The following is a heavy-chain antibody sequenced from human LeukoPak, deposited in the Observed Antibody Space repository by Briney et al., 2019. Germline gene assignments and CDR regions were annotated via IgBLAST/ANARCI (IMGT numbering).Heavy chain of an antibody. Sequence: SETLSFSSTVAGGSISSYYWCWIRQPPGKGLWWIGYIYYSGRPNYNPSLKSRVTISVDTSKNQFSLKLSSVTAAGPAVYYCARGIKARSSPFDYWGQGTLVTVSS. J-gene: IGHJ4*02. CDR1: GGSISSYY. D-gene: IGHD1-14*01. CDR2: IYYSGRP. V-gene: IGHV4-59*01. CDR3: ARGIKARSSPFDY.